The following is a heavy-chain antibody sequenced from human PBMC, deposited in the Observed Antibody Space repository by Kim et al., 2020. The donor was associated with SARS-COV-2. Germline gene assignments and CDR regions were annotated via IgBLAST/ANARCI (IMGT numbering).Heavy chain of an antibody. CDR3: ARGRTPREMLGYFQH. D-gene: IGHD2-2*01. J-gene: IGHJ1*01. V-gene: IGHV4-59*09. Sequence: SHKSRVTRSVDTSKNQYSLKLSAVTAADTAVYYCARGRTPREMLGYFQHWGQGTLVTVSS.